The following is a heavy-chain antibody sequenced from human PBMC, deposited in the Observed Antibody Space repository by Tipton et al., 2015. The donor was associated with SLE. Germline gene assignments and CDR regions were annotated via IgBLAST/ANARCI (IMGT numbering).Heavy chain of an antibody. V-gene: IGHV4-59*11. CDR2: IYYSGYT. CDR1: GGSITGHY. D-gene: IGHD5-18*01. CDR3: ARSWIQLQGFDP. Sequence: TLSLTCTVSGGSITGHYWSWIRQPPGKELEWIGYIYYSGYTNYNPSLKSRVTMSLDTSKSQFSLRLSSVTAADTAMYYCARSWIQLQGFDPWGQGTLVTVSS. J-gene: IGHJ5*02.